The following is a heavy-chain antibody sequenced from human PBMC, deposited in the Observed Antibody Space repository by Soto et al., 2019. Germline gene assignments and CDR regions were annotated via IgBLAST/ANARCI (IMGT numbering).Heavy chain of an antibody. V-gene: IGHV3-21*01. Sequence: WGSLRLSCAASGFTFSSYSMNWVRQAPGKGLEWVSSISSSSSYIYYADSVKGRFTISRDNAKNSLYLQMNSLRAEDTAVYYCARDYAEVDGYSYGYWNGGAFDIWGQGTMVTVSS. CDR3: ARDYAEVDGYSYGYWNGGAFDI. CDR1: GFTFSSYS. J-gene: IGHJ3*02. D-gene: IGHD5-18*01. CDR2: ISSSSSYI.